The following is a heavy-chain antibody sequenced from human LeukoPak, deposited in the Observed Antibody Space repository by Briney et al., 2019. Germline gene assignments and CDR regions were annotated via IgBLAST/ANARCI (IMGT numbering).Heavy chain of an antibody. J-gene: IGHJ4*02. CDR2: ISSSSYI. CDR3: ARLENYGSDTPGDY. CDR1: GFTFSSYS. V-gene: IGHV3-21*01. D-gene: IGHD3-10*01. Sequence: GGSLRLSCAASGFTFSSYSMNWVRQAPGKGLEWVSSISSSSYIYYADSVKGRFTISRDNAKNSLYLQMNILRAEDTAVYYCARLENYGSDTPGDYWGQGTLVTVSS.